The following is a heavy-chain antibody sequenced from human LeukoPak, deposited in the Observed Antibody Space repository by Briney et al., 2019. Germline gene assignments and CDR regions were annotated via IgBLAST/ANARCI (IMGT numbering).Heavy chain of an antibody. V-gene: IGHV3-66*02. CDR3: TKRSRGYYDY. D-gene: IGHD3-10*01. Sequence: GGSLRLSCAASGFTVSTDNMSWVRQVPEKGLEWVSVVYSGNDGTNYADSVRGRFTISRDDSKNMVYLQMNNLRLEDAAVYYCTKRSRGYYDYWGQGTLVAVSS. J-gene: IGHJ4*02. CDR2: VYSGNDGT. CDR1: GFTVSTDN.